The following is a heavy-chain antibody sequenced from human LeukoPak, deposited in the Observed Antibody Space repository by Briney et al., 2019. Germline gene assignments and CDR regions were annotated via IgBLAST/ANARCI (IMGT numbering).Heavy chain of an antibody. CDR3: ARSEDYDYVWGSYRYIFDY. CDR2: ISSNGGST. Sequence: GGSLRLSCAASGFTFSSYAMHWVRQAPGKGLEYVSAISSNGGSTYYANSVKGRFTISRDNSKNTLYLQMGSLRAEDMAVYYCARSEDYDYVWGSYRYIFDYGGQGTLVTVSS. D-gene: IGHD3-16*02. J-gene: IGHJ4*02. V-gene: IGHV3-64*01. CDR1: GFTFSSYA.